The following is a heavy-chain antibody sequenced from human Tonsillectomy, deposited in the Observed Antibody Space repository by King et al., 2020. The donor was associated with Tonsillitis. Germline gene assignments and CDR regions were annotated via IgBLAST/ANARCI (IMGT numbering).Heavy chain of an antibody. D-gene: IGHD1-1*01. CDR1: GFTFRSYA. CDR3: AKEGPGDFFDY. Sequence: VQLVESGGGLVQPGGSLRLSCAASGFTFRSYAINWVRQAPGTGLEWISGISGSGFNTYYADSVKGRFTIARDNSKNTLFLQTNSLRADDTAVYYCAKEGPGDFFDYWGPGALVTVSS. V-gene: IGHV3-23*04. J-gene: IGHJ4*02. CDR2: ISGSGFNT.